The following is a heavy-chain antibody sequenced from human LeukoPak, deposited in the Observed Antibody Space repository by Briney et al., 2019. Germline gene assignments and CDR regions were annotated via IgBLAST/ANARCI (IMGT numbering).Heavy chain of an antibody. Sequence: GGSLRLSCEASGFTFSTYSMTWVPQAPGKGLEWVSSTSSGSSSIYYADSVKGRFTISRDNAMNSLYLQMNDLRAEDTAMYCCARERSGSGYSVQYYYYYYMDVWGKGTTVTVSS. D-gene: IGHD5-12*01. CDR2: TSSGSSSI. V-gene: IGHV3-21*01. J-gene: IGHJ6*03. CDR3: ARERSGSGYSVQYYYYYYMDV. CDR1: GFTFSTYS.